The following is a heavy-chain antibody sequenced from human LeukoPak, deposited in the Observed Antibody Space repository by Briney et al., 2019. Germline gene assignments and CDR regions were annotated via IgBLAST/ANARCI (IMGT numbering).Heavy chain of an antibody. CDR3: ARERGYYDFHY. Sequence: GGSRSLSGAASGFTLIGFWLGWFGRAPGRGLEGVANIKQDGSEKYYVDSVKGRFTISRDNAKNSLYLQMNSLRAEDTAVYYCARERGYYDFHYWGQGTLVTVSS. D-gene: IGHD3-3*01. V-gene: IGHV3-7*01. CDR2: IKQDGSEK. J-gene: IGHJ4*02. CDR1: GFTLIGFW.